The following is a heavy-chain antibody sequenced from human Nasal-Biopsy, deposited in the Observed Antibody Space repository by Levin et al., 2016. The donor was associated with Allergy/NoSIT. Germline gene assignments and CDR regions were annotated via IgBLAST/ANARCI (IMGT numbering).Heavy chain of an antibody. Sequence: SETLSLTCTVSGGSINNYYWSWIRQAPGKGLEWVGYISNDGSTTYNPSLKSRVTISEDMSKNQFSLRLTTVTAADTATYYCAREILVLAARYLDVWGKGTTVTVSS. D-gene: IGHD2-15*01. CDR1: GGSINNYY. J-gene: IGHJ6*04. CDR2: ISNDGST. V-gene: IGHV4-59*13. CDR3: AREILVLAARYLDV.